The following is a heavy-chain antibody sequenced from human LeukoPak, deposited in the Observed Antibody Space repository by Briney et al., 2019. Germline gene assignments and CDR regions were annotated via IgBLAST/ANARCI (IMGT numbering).Heavy chain of an antibody. J-gene: IGHJ4*02. V-gene: IGHV4-59*12. Sequence: SSETLSLTCTVSGGSISSYYWSWIRQPPGKGLEWIGYIYYSGSTNYNPSLKSRVTISVDTSKNQFSLKLSSVTAADTAVYYCAGGAAAGSFDYWGQGTLVTVSS. CDR2: IYYSGST. CDR1: GGSISSYY. D-gene: IGHD6-13*01. CDR3: AGGAAAGSFDY.